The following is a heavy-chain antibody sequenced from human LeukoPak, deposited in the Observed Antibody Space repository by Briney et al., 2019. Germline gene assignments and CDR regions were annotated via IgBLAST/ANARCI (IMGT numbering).Heavy chain of an antibody. CDR3: ARSRHGGSYGDEDY. J-gene: IGHJ4*02. Sequence: ASVKVSCKASGYTFTRYYMHWVRQAPGQGLEWMGWINPNSGGTNYAQKFQGRVTMTRDTSISTAYMELSRLRSDDTAVYYCARSRHGGSYGDEDYWGQGTLVTVSS. CDR2: INPNSGGT. V-gene: IGHV1-2*02. CDR1: GYTFTRYY. D-gene: IGHD1-26*01.